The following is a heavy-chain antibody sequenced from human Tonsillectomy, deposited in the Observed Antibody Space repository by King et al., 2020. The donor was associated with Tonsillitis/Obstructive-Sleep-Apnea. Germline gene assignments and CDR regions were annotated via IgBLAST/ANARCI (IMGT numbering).Heavy chain of an antibody. D-gene: IGHD2-2*01. CDR2: ISSNGGST. Sequence: QLVQSGGGLVQPGGSLRLSCSASGFTFSSYAMHWVRQAPGKGLEYVSAISSNGGSTYYADSVKGRFTISRDNSKNTLYLQMSSLRAEDTAVYYCVKEGSDCSITSCYEARYYFDYWGQGTLVTVSS. V-gene: IGHV3-64D*06. CDR3: VKEGSDCSITSCYEARYYFDY. CDR1: GFTFSSYA. J-gene: IGHJ4*02.